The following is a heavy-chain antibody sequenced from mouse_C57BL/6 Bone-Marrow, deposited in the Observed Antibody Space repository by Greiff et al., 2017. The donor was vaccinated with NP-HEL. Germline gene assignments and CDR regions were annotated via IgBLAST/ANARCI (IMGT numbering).Heavy chain of an antibody. CDR2: ISSGGSYT. CDR1: GFTFSSYG. V-gene: IGHV5-6*02. CDR3: ARRYAGGAMDY. J-gene: IGHJ4*01. Sequence: EVNVVESGGDLVKPGGSLKLSCAASGFTFSSYGMSWVRQTPDKRLEWVATISSGGSYTYYPDSVKGRFTISRDNAKNTLYLQMSSLKSEDTAMYYCARRYAGGAMDYWGQGTSVTVSS. D-gene: IGHD2-14*01.